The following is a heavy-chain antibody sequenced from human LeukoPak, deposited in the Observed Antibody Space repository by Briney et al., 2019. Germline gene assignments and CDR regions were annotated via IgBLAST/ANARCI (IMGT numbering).Heavy chain of an antibody. CDR2: IRYDGSNK. CDR3: ARVGAPSYASGSCPF. Sequence: PGGSLRLSCAASGFTFSSYGMHWVRQAPGKGLEWVAFIRYDGSNKYYADSVKGRFTISRDNSKNTLYLQMNRLRSDDTAVYYCARVGAPSYASGSCPFWGQGTLVTVSS. J-gene: IGHJ1*01. CDR1: GFTFSSYG. D-gene: IGHD3-10*01. V-gene: IGHV3-30*02.